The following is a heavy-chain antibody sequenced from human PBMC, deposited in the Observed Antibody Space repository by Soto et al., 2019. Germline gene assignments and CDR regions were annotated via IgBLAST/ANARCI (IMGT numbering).Heavy chain of an antibody. J-gene: IGHJ4*02. CDR2: IKHSGST. V-gene: IGHV4-34*01. CDR3: APRGRFLPYFDY. CDR1: GGSFSGYY. D-gene: IGHD3-3*01. Sequence: SETLSLTCAVYGGSFSGYYWSWIRQPPGKGLEWIGEIKHSGSTNYNPSQKSRVTISADTSKNQFSLKLSSVTAADTAVYYCAPRGRFLPYFDYWGQGTPVTVSA.